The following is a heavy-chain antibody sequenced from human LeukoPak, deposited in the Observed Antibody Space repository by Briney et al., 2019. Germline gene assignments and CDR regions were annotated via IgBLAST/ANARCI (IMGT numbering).Heavy chain of an antibody. CDR2: ISWNSGSI. CDR1: GFTFDDYA. CDR3: AKFSTYYYDSSGRRSAFDI. Sequence: PGGSLRLSCAASGFTFDDYAMHWVRQVPGKGLEWVSGISWNSGSIGYADSVKGRFTISRDNAKNSLYLQMNSLRAEDTALYYCAKFSTYYYDSSGRRSAFDIWGQGTMVTVSS. J-gene: IGHJ3*02. D-gene: IGHD3-22*01. V-gene: IGHV3-9*01.